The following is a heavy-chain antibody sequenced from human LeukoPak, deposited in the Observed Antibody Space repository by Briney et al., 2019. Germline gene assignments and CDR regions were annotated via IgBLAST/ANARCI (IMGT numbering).Heavy chain of an antibody. V-gene: IGHV3-30*01. D-gene: IGHD2-2*01. CDR2: ISYDGSDK. CDR3: ARGPRPVANNRDYYYYYMDV. CDR1: GFTFSSYA. Sequence: PGGSLRLSCAASGFTFSSYAMHWVRQAPGKGLEWVAVISYDGSDKYYADSVKGRFTISRDNSKNTLYLQMNSLRAEDSAVYYCARGPRPVANNRDYYYYYMDVWGKGTTVTVSS. J-gene: IGHJ6*03.